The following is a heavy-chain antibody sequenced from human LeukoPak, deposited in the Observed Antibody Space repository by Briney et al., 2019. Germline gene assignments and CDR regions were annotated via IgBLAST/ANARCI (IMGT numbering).Heavy chain of an antibody. CDR3: ARANTVVTPGYYYYYMDV. V-gene: IGHV1-18*01. D-gene: IGHD4-23*01. J-gene: IGHJ6*03. Sequence: ASVKVSCKASGYTFTSYGISWVRQAPGQGLEWMGWISPYNGNINYAQKFQGRVSMTTDTSTSTAYMELRSLTSDDTAVYYCARANTVVTPGYYYYYMDVWGKGTTVTVSS. CDR2: ISPYNGNI. CDR1: GYTFTSYG.